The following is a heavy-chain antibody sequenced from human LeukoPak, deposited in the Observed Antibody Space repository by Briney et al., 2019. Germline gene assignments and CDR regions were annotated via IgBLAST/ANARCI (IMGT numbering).Heavy chain of an antibody. J-gene: IGHJ6*03. CDR1: GGSISSYY. CDR3: ARVLRYFDWSNYYYYYMDV. V-gene: IGHV4-59*01. CDR2: IYYSGST. D-gene: IGHD3-9*01. Sequence: SETLSLTCTVSGGSISSYYWSWIRQPPGKGLEWIGYIYYSGSTNYNPSLKSRVTISVDTSTNQFSLKLSSVTAADTAVYYCARVLRYFDWSNYYYYYMDVWGKGTTVTISS.